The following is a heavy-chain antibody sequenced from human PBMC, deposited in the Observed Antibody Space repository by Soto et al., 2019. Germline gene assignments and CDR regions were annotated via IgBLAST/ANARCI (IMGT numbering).Heavy chain of an antibody. V-gene: IGHV1-2*04. CDR2: INPNSGGT. Sequence: ASVKVSCKASGYTFTDYYMHWVRQAPGQGLAWMGWINPNSGGTNYAQKFQGWVTMTRDTSISTAYMELSRLTSDDTAVYYCATQGLGDASGGCHFDEWGQGTPFTVAS. CDR1: GYTFTDYY. D-gene: IGHD2-15*01. J-gene: IGHJ4*02. CDR3: ATQGLGDASGGCHFDE.